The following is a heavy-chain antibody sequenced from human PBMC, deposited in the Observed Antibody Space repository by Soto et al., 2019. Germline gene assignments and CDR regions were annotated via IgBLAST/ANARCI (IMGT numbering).Heavy chain of an antibody. V-gene: IGHV3-23*01. J-gene: IGHJ4*02. CDR2: ISCGGDTT. D-gene: IGHD3-10*01. CDR3: AKGRGGSGSLPPRVDF. CDR1: GFTFNNYA. Sequence: EVQLLESGGGLVQPGGSLRLSCAASGFTFNNYAMTWVRQAPGKGLEWVSAISCGGDTTSYAYSVKGRFTVSGDGSKNSLYLQMSSLRAEDTALYYCAKGRGGSGSLPPRVDFWGQGTLVTVSS.